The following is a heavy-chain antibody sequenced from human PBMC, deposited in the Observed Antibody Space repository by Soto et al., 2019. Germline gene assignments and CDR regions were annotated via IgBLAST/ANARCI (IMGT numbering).Heavy chain of an antibody. J-gene: IGHJ4*02. V-gene: IGHV4-61*03. CDR2: ISHSGIT. CDR3: ARGWDANS. Sequence: QVQMQESGPGLVKPSETLSLSCTVSGVSVTSGTNYWSWIRQPPGKGLEWIGYISHSGITNYNPSLQSRVSMSADTSRNHFSLKVSSVTAADTAVYDCARGWDANSWGQGTLVTVSS. CDR1: GVSVTSGTNY. D-gene: IGHD6-19*01.